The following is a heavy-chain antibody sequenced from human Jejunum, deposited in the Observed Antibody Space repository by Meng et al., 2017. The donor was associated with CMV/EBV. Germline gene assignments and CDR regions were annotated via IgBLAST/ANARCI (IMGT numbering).Heavy chain of an antibody. D-gene: IGHD2/OR15-2a*01. CDR1: GSLSSDDHY. CDR3: ARGWADIRLSGVMDV. CDR2: ISYSGNT. Sequence: GSLSSDDHYGSWVRLPSGKGLEGIAYISYSGNTNSKPSLKSRVSISVDAAKNQFSLRLRSVTAADTAVYYCARGWADIRLSGVMDVWGPGTTVTVSS. J-gene: IGHJ6*02. V-gene: IGHV4-61*08.